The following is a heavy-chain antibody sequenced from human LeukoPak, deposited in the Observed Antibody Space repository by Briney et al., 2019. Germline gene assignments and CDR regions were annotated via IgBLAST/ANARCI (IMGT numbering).Heavy chain of an antibody. CDR1: GFTFSSYG. J-gene: IGHJ4*02. D-gene: IGHD6-19*01. CDR3: ARDSYSSALEY. Sequence: GGSLRLSCAASGFTFSSYGMHWVRQAPGKGLEWVAVIWYDGSNKYYADSVKGRFTISRDNSKNTLYLQMNSLGAEDTAVYYCARDSYSSALEYWGQGTLVTVSS. CDR2: IWYDGSNK. V-gene: IGHV3-33*01.